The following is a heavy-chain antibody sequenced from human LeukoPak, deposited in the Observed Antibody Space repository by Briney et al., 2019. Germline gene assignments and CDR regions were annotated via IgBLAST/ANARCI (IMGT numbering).Heavy chain of an antibody. CDR2: IIPIFGTL. CDR1: GGTFSSYA. D-gene: IGHD3-22*01. V-gene: IGHV1-69*05. J-gene: IGHJ4*02. CDR3: ARFPMYYYDSSGYYLY. Sequence: SVKVSCKASGGTFSSYAISWVRQAPGQGLEWMGGIIPIFGTLNYAQKLQGRVTMTTDTSTSTAYMELRSLRSDDTAVYYCARFPMYYYDSSGYYLYWGQGTLVTVSS.